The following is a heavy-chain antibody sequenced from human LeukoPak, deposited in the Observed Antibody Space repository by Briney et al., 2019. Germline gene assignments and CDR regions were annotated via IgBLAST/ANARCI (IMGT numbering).Heavy chain of an antibody. D-gene: IGHD1-26*01. CDR1: GFTFSTYA. CDR2: ISGSGGST. CDR3: AKGMGGFDY. Sequence: GGSLRLSCAASGFTFSTYAMSWVRQAPWKGLEWVSAISGSGGSTYYADSVKGRFTISRDNSKNTLYLQMNRLSAEDTAIYYCAKGMGGFDYWGQGTLVTVSS. V-gene: IGHV3-23*01. J-gene: IGHJ4*02.